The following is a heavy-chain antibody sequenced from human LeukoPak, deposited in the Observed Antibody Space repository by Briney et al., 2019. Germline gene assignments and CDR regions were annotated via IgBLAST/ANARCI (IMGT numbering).Heavy chain of an antibody. CDR2: ISGSGGGT. CDR1: GFTFNSYA. D-gene: IGHD3-9*01. CDR3: ARVRYFDWLGPFDY. Sequence: GGSLRLSCAASGFTFNSYAMTWVRQAPGKGLEWVSAISGSGGGTYFADSVKGRFTISRDNSKNTLYLQMNSLRAEDTAVYYCARVRYFDWLGPFDYWGQGTLVTVSS. J-gene: IGHJ4*02. V-gene: IGHV3-23*01.